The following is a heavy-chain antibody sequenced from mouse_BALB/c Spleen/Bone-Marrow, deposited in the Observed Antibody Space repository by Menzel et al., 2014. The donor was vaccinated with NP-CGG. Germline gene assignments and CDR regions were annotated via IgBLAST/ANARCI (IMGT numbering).Heavy chain of an antibody. CDR2: IDPFNGGT. CDR1: GYSFTSYY. V-gene: IGHV1S135*01. CDR3: ARAYGFLDY. D-gene: IGHD2-2*01. J-gene: IGHJ2*01. Sequence: VHVKQSGPELMKPGASVKISCKASGYSFTSYYMHWVKQSHGKSLEWIGYIDPFNGGTSYNQKFKGKATLTVDKSSNTAYMHLSSLTSEDSAVYYCARAYGFLDYWGQGSTLTVSS.